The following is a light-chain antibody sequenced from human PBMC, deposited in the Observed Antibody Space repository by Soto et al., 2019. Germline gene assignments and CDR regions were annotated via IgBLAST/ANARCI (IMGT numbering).Light chain of an antibody. V-gene: IGKV2-30*02. Sequence: DVVMTQSPLSLPVTLGQPASISCRSSQSLIHSDGSTYLSWFQQRPGQSPRRLIYEVSDRDSGVPDRFSGSGSGTDFTLKISRVEAEDVGVYYCMTGTHWPWTFGQGTEVEIK. J-gene: IGKJ1*01. CDR1: QSLIHSDGSTY. CDR2: EVS. CDR3: MTGTHWPWT.